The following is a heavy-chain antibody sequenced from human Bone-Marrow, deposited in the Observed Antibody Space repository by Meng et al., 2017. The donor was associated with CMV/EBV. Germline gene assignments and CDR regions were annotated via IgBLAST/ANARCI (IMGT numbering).Heavy chain of an antibody. CDR1: GGSIRSSSYY. CDR2: IYFTGST. V-gene: IGHV4-39*07. Sequence: SETLSLTCTVSGGSIRSSSYYWGCIRQPPGKGLEWIGSIYFTGSTYYNPSLKSRVTISVDTSKNQFSLKLSSVTAADTAMYYCARVGTGYYGSGSYLYYFDYWGQGKLVNVSS. D-gene: IGHD3-10*01. J-gene: IGHJ4*02. CDR3: ARVGTGYYGSGSYLYYFDY.